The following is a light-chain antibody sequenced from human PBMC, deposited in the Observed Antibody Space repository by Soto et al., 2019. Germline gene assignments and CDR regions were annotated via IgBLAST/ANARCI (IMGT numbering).Light chain of an antibody. V-gene: IGLV2-14*01. CDR3: SSYTSSSIVV. CDR2: DVS. Sequence: QSALTQPASLSGSPGQSVTIPCTGTSTDVGGYNYVSWYQQHPGKAPKLMIYDVSNRPSGVSNRFSGSKSGNTASLNISGLQAEDEADYYCSSYTSSSIVVFGGGTQLTVL. J-gene: IGLJ2*01. CDR1: STDVGGYNY.